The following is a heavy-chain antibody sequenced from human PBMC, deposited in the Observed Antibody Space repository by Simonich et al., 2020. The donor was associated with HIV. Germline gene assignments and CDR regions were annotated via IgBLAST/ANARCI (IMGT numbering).Heavy chain of an antibody. CDR3: AKDRYYNFWSGYYDY. D-gene: IGHD3-3*01. CDR2: SSGSGGST. CDR1: GFTFSSYA. V-gene: IGHV3-23*01. Sequence: EVQLLESGGGLVQPGGSLRLSCAASGFTFSSYAMSCVRQAPGKGLELVSASSGSGGSTYYADSVKGRFTISRDNSKNTLYLQMNSLRAEDTAVYYCAKDRYYNFWSGYYDYWGQGTLVTVSS. J-gene: IGHJ4*02.